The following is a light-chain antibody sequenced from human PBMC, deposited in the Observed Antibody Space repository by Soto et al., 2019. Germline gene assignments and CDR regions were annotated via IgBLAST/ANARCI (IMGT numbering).Light chain of an antibody. CDR2: DAS. V-gene: IGKV1-5*01. J-gene: IGKJ1*01. CDR3: QQYTA. CDR1: QSISSW. Sequence: DIQMTQCPSTLSATAGDRVTITCRASQSISSWLAWYQHKPGKAPKLLIYDASNLDSGVPSRFSGSGSGTEFTLTISSLQPDDFATYYCQQYTAFGQGTKVDIK.